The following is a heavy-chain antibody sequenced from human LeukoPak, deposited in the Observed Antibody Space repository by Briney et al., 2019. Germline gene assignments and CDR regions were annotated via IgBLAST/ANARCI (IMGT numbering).Heavy chain of an antibody. V-gene: IGHV4-59*08. J-gene: IGHJ6*02. CDR3: ATRYGSGSGYYGMDV. Sequence: SETLSLTCTVSGGSISGYYWSWIRQPPGKGLEWIGYIYYSGSTNYNPSLKSRVTISVDTSKSLFSLKLSSVTAADTAVYYCATRYGSGSGYYGMDVWGQGTTVTVSS. CDR2: IYYSGST. D-gene: IGHD3-10*01. CDR1: GGSISGYY.